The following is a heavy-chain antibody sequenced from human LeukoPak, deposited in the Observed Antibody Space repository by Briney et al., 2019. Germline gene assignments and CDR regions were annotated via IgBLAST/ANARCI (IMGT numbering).Heavy chain of an antibody. CDR2: IYYSGST. J-gene: IGHJ4*02. D-gene: IGHD3-22*01. V-gene: IGHV4-61*01. CDR3: ARVGSYYDSSGYLD. Sequence: SETLSLTCTVSGGSISSSSYYWSWIRQPPGKGLEWIGYIYYSGSTNYNPSLKSRVTISVDTSKNQFSLKLSSVTAADTAVYYCARVGSYYDSSGYLDWGQGTLVTVSS. CDR1: GGSISSSSYY.